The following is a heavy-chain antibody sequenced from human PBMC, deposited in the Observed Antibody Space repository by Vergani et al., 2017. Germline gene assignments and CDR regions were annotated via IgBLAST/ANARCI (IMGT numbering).Heavy chain of an antibody. V-gene: IGHV3-9*01. J-gene: IGHJ6*02. CDR2: ISWNRGST. Sequence: EVQLVESGGGLVQPGRSLRLSCAASGFTFDDYAMPWVRQAPGKGLEWVSGISWNRGSTGYADSVKGRFTISRDNAKNSLYLQMNSLRAEDTALYYCARLRVGATTGYYYGMDVWGQGTTVTVSS. CDR3: ARLRVGATTGYYYGMDV. CDR1: GFTFDDYA. D-gene: IGHD1-26*01.